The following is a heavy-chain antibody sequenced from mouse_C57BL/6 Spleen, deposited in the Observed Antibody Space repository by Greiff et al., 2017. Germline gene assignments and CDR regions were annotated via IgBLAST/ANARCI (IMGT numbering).Heavy chain of an antibody. CDR3: ARYYDYDEGSYYAMDY. CDR2: IYPRSGNT. D-gene: IGHD2-4*01. Sequence: VKVVESGAELARPGASVKLSCKASGYTFTSYGISWVKQRTGQGLEWIGEIYPRSGNTYYNEKFKGKATLTADKSSSTAYMELRSLTSEDSAVYFCARYYDYDEGSYYAMDYWGQGTSVTVSS. V-gene: IGHV1-81*01. J-gene: IGHJ4*01. CDR1: GYTFTSYG.